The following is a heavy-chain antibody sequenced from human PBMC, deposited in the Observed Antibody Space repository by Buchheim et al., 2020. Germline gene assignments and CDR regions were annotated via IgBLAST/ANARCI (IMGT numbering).Heavy chain of an antibody. CDR2: ISSSSSYI. Sequence: EVQLVESGGGLVKPGGSLRLSCAASGFTFSSYSMNWVRQAPGKGLEWVSSISSSSSYIYYADSVKGRFTISRDNAKNSLYLQMNSLRAEDTAVYYCARDFSSSWYFGDYYCGMDVWGQGTT. CDR3: ARDFSSSWYFGDYYCGMDV. CDR1: GFTFSSYS. V-gene: IGHV3-21*01. D-gene: IGHD6-13*01. J-gene: IGHJ6*02.